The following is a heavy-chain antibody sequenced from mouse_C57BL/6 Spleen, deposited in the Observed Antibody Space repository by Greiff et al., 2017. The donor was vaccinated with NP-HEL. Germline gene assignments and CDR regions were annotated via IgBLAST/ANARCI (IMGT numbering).Heavy chain of an antibody. Sequence: VQLKESVAELVRPGASVKLSCTASGFNIKNTYMHWVKQRPEQGLEWIGRIDPANGNTKYAPKFQGKATITADTSSNTAYLQLSSLTSEDTAIYYCARRGGTYYYGSSNYAMDYWGQGTSVTVSS. CDR2: IDPANGNT. CDR1: GFNIKNTY. V-gene: IGHV14-3*01. D-gene: IGHD1-1*01. CDR3: ARRGGTYYYGSSNYAMDY. J-gene: IGHJ4*01.